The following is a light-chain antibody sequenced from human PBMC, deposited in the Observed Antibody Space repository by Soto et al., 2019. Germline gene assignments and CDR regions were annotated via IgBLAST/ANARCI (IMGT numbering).Light chain of an antibody. V-gene: IGKV3-20*01. J-gene: IGKJ1*01. CDR2: GAS. CDR3: QQYGSSPRT. Sequence: EIGLTQSPGTLSLSTGERATLSCRASQSVSNNYLAWYQQKPGQAPRLLIYGASNRATGIPDRFSGSGSGTDFTLSISRLEPDDSAVYYCQQYGSSPRTFGPGTKVDIK. CDR1: QSVSNNY.